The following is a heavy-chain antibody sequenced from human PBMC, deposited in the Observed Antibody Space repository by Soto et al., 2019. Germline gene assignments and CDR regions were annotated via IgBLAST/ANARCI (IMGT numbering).Heavy chain of an antibody. J-gene: IGHJ4*02. CDR2: IGNDGTVT. D-gene: IGHD6-19*01. CDR3: ASGHIAVAVPFDY. Sequence: ESGGGMVQPGRSLRLSCAGSGFTFARYGIHWVRQAPGKGMEWVAVIGNDGTVTYYADSVKGRFILSRDNSKTTVYLQMNSPRVEDTAVYYCASGHIAVAVPFDYWGQGTLVTVSS. V-gene: IGHV3-33*08. CDR1: GFTFARYG.